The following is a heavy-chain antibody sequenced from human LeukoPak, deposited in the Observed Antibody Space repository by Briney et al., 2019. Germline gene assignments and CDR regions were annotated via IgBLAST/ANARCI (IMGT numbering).Heavy chain of an antibody. D-gene: IGHD5-18*01. V-gene: IGHV1-8*02. CDR1: GYTFTGYY. CDR3: ARGDVSAMVTDPLDY. Sequence: ASVKVSCKASGYTFTGYYMHWVRQAPGQGLEWMGWMNPNSGNTGYAQKFQGRVTMTRNTSISTAYMELSSLRSEDTAVYYCARGDVSAMVTDPLDYWGQGTLVTVSS. CDR2: MNPNSGNT. J-gene: IGHJ4*02.